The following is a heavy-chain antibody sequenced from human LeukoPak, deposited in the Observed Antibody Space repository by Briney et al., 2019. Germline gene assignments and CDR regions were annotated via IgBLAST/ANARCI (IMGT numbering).Heavy chain of an antibody. V-gene: IGHV4-59*01. CDR3: ARADYDFWSGTMYYYYMDV. CDR2: IYYSGST. CDR1: GGSISSYY. Sequence: PSETLSLTCTVSGGSISSYYWSWIRQPPGKGLEWIGYIYYSGSTNYNPSLKSRVTISVDTSKNQFSLKLSSVTAADTAVYYCARADYDFWSGTMYYYYMDVWGKGTTVTVSS. J-gene: IGHJ6*03. D-gene: IGHD3-3*01.